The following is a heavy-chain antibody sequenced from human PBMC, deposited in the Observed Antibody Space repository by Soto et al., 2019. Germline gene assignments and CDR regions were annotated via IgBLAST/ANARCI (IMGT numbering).Heavy chain of an antibody. CDR1: GYSFTSYW. Sequence: AGESLKISCKGSGYSFTSYWIGWVSQMPGKGLEWMGIIYPGDSDTRYSPSFQGQVTISADKSISTAYLQWSSLKASDTAMYYCARHSVPDTAMAPVDYWGQGTLVTVSS. J-gene: IGHJ4*02. CDR3: ARHSVPDTAMAPVDY. D-gene: IGHD5-18*01. CDR2: IYPGDSDT. V-gene: IGHV5-51*01.